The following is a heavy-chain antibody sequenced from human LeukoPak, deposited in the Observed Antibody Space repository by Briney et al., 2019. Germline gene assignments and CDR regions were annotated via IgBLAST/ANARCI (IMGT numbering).Heavy chain of an antibody. Sequence: ASVKVSCKASGYTFTGYYMHWVRQAPGQGLEWMGRINPNSGGTNYAQKFQGRVTMTRDTSISTAYMELSRLRSDDTAVYYCARVQSEYYYDGSGYYYWGQGTLVTVSS. CDR1: GYTFTGYY. D-gene: IGHD3-22*01. V-gene: IGHV1-2*06. CDR3: ARVQSEYYYDGSGYYY. CDR2: INPNSGGT. J-gene: IGHJ4*02.